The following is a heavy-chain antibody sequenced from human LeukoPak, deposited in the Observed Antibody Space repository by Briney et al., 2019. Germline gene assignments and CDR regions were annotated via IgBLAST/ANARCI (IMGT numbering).Heavy chain of an antibody. Sequence: GGSLRLSCAASGFTFSSYSMNWVRQAPGKGLEWVSYISSSSSTIYYADSVKGRFTISRDNAKNSLYLQTNSLRAEDTAVYYCARDIGYCSSTSCTGLVYYGMDVWGQGTTVTVSS. CDR3: ARDIGYCSSTSCTGLVYYGMDV. J-gene: IGHJ6*02. V-gene: IGHV3-48*01. CDR1: GFTFSSYS. CDR2: ISSSSSTI. D-gene: IGHD2-2*01.